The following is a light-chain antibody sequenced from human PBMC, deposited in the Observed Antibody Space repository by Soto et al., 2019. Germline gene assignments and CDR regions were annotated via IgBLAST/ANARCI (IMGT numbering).Light chain of an antibody. J-gene: IGKJ4*01. CDR3: QQYDSSPLT. CDR1: QSVSSSY. CDR2: GAS. V-gene: IGKV3-20*01. Sequence: EIVLTQSPGTLSLSPGERATLSCRASQSVSSSYLAWYQQKPGQAPRLLIYGASSRATGIPDRFSGSGSGTDFTLTISRLEPEDFAVYYCQQYDSSPLTFGGGTKVDNK.